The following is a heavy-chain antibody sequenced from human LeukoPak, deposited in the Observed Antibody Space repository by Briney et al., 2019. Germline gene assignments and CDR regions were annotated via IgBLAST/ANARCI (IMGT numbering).Heavy chain of an antibody. CDR3: GNSHSSSWYDF. Sequence: NSSETLSLTCTVSGGSVSDSRNYWGWIRQPPGKGLEWIGSFYHTGGKYYSPSFRSRVIISEDTSKNQFSLYFHSVTAADTAVYFCGNSHSSSWYDFWGQGTMVTVSS. V-gene: IGHV4-39*07. CDR1: GGSVSDSRNY. D-gene: IGHD6-13*01. J-gene: IGHJ3*01. CDR2: FYHTGGK.